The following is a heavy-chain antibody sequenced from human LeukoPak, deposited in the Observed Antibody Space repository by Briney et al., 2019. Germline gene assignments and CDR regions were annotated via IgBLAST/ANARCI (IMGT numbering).Heavy chain of an antibody. D-gene: IGHD1-26*01. J-gene: IGHJ4*02. V-gene: IGHV3-66*01. CDR3: TTDGVGVEGATYGN. Sequence: GGSLRLSCAASGFTVSSNYMSWVRQAPGKGLEWVSVIYSGGSTYYAESVKGRFTISRDNSKNTLYLQMNSLRAEDTAVYYCTTDGVGVEGATYGNWGQGTLVSVSS. CDR1: GFTVSSNY. CDR2: IYSGGST.